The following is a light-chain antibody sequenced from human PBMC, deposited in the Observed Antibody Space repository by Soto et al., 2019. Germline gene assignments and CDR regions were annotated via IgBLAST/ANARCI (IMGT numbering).Light chain of an antibody. CDR3: QQYNNLWT. J-gene: IGKJ1*01. CDR1: QSVRSS. Sequence: EIVMTQSPATLSVSPGERVTLSCRASQSVRSSSAWYQQKPGQAPRLLIHGASTRSIGIPARYSGSGSETEFTLTISSLQAEDFAVYYCQQYNNLWTFGQGTKVVI. V-gene: IGKV3-15*01. CDR2: GAS.